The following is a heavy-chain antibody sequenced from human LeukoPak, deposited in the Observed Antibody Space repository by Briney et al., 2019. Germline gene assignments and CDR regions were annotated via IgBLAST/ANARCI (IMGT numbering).Heavy chain of an antibody. J-gene: IGHJ4*02. CDR1: GYTFTNYD. CDR2: MNPNSGAT. CDR3: ARVRGTTPLY. D-gene: IGHD1-1*01. Sequence: ASVTVSCKASGYTFTNYDINWVRQAAGQGLEWMGWMNPNSGATGYAQKFQGRITMTRDTSINTAYMELSSLRSEDTAVYYCARVRGTTPLYWGQGTLVTVSS. V-gene: IGHV1-8*01.